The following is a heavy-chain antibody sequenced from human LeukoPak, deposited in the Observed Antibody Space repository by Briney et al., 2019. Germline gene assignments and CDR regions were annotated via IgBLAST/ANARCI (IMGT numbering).Heavy chain of an antibody. Sequence: SETLSLTCTVSGGSISRSRYSWGWIRQPPGKGLEWIGSIAYGGTTNCNPSLKSRVTMSLDKSKNQFSLKLSSVTAADTAVYYCARDPHCSSTNCPFDYWGQGTLVIVSS. CDR3: ARDPHCSSTNCPFDY. J-gene: IGHJ4*02. CDR1: GGSISRSRYS. V-gene: IGHV4-39*07. D-gene: IGHD2-2*01. CDR2: IAYGGTT.